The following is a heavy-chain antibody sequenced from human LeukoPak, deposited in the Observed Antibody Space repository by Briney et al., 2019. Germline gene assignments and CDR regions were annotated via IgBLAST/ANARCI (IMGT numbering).Heavy chain of an antibody. CDR1: GYTFTIYY. CDR3: ARNPAYCTSTSCYNDY. CDR2: INPNSGAT. Sequence: ASVKVSCKTSGYTFTIYYMHWVRQAPGQGPEWMGWINPNSGATTYAQRFQGRATMTRDTSISTAYMELSRLRSDDTAVYYCARNPAYCTSTSCYNDYWGQGTLVTVSS. D-gene: IGHD2-2*02. V-gene: IGHV1-2*02. J-gene: IGHJ4*02.